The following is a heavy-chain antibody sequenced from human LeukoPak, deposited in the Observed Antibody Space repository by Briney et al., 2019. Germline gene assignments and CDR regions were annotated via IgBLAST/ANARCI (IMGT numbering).Heavy chain of an antibody. CDR1: GFTFSSNA. Sequence: GGSLRLSCTASGFTFSSNAMSWVRQAPGKGLEWVSAMSGSGDSTYYADSVKGRFTISRDNSKNTLYLQMNSLRADDTAVYYCAKPRPNYYDSSGFYSYFDYWGQGTLVTVSS. V-gene: IGHV3-23*01. CDR2: MSGSGDST. D-gene: IGHD3-22*01. J-gene: IGHJ4*02. CDR3: AKPRPNYYDSSGFYSYFDY.